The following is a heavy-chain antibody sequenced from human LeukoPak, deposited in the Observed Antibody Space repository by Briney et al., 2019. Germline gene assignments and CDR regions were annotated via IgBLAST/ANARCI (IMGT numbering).Heavy chain of an antibody. CDR1: GLSFSNAW. J-gene: IGHJ4*02. CDR2: TKSKTDGATT. Sequence: GGSLTLSCAASGLSFSNAWMSWVRQAPGKGLEWVGRTKSKTDGATTDYAAPVKGRFTISTDDSQNTLYLQMNSLKTEDTAGYYCTTFESWGQGTLVTVSS. V-gene: IGHV3-15*01. CDR3: TTFES.